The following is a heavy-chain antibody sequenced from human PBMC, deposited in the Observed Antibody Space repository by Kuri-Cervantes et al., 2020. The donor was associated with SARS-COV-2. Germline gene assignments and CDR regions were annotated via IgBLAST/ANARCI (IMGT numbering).Heavy chain of an antibody. D-gene: IGHD3-16*01. V-gene: IGHV3-64*01. J-gene: IGHJ6*03. Sequence: GESLKISCAASGFTFSSYAMHWVRQAPGKGLEYVSAISSNGGSTYYANSVKGRFTISRDNSKNTLYLQMGSLRAEDMAVYYCARMGEPYNMDVWGKGTTVTVSS. CDR3: ARMGEPYNMDV. CDR1: GFTFSSYA. CDR2: ISSNGGST.